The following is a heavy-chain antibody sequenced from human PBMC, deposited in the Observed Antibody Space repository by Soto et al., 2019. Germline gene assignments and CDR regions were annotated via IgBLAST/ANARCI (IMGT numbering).Heavy chain of an antibody. J-gene: IGHJ3*01. CDR1: GFTISGKKY. Sequence: GGSLRLSCAAFGFTISGKKYVAWVRQAPGKGLEWVSALYDLDGSFYAASVKGRFTTSSDSSKTTVYLQMNDLRPDDTAVYYCATWHEREHAYDVWGQGTTVTVS. D-gene: IGHD1-1*01. CDR2: LYDLDGS. V-gene: IGHV3-53*01. CDR3: ATWHEREHAYDV.